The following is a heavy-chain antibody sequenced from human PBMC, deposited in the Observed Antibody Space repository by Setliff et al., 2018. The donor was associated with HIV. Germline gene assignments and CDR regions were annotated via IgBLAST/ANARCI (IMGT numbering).Heavy chain of an antibody. CDR1: GYTFTSCF. CDR2: ISTYSDET. Sequence: ASVKVSCKASGYTFTSCFLHWVRQAPGQGLEWMGWISTYSDETSYAQKLQGRVTMTTDTSTSTAYMELRRLTFDDTAVYYCARDVEHMMDVWGQGTTVTVSS. CDR3: ARDVEHMMDV. V-gene: IGHV1-18*04. J-gene: IGHJ6*02.